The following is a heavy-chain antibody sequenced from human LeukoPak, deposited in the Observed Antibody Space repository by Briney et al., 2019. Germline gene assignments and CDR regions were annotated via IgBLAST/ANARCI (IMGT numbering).Heavy chain of an antibody. CDR2: IYYSGST. J-gene: IGHJ4*02. V-gene: IGHV4-39*01. CDR1: GGPISSNSYY. CDR3: ARYSGSYSGFDY. Sequence: SETLSLTCTVSGGPISSNSYYSGWIRQPPGKGLGWMGSIYYSGSTYYNPSLKGRVTISVDTSENPFSLKLSSVTAADTAVYYCARYSGSYSGFDYWGQGTLVTVSS. D-gene: IGHD1-26*01.